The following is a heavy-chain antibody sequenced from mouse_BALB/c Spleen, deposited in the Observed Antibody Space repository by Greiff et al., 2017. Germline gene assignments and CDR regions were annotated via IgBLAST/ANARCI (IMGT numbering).Heavy chain of an antibody. Sequence: EVQLVESGGGLVKPGGSLKLSCAASGFTFSSYAMSWVRQTPEKRLEWVASISSGGSTYYPDSVKGRFTISRDNARNILYLQMSSLRSEDTAMYYCARGGDYYGSKAMDYWGQGTSVTVSS. CDR2: ISSGGST. V-gene: IGHV5-6-5*01. CDR1: GFTFSSYA. CDR3: ARGGDYYGSKAMDY. D-gene: IGHD1-1*01. J-gene: IGHJ4*01.